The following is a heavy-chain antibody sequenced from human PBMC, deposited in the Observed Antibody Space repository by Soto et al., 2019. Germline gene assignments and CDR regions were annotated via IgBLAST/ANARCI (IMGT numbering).Heavy chain of an antibody. V-gene: IGHV1-3*01. CDR3: ARGRGRWYYYYYYYMDV. Sequence: QVQLVQSGAEVKKPGASVKVSCKASGYTFTSYAMHWVRQAPGQRLEWMGWINAGNGNTKYSQKFQGRVTITRDTSASTAYMELSSLRSEDTAVYYCARGRGRWYYYYYYYMDVWGKGTTVTVSS. J-gene: IGHJ6*03. CDR1: GYTFTSYA. CDR2: INAGNGNT.